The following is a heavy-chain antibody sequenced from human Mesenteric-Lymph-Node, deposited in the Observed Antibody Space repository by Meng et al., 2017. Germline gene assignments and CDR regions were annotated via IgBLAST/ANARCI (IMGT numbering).Heavy chain of an antibody. J-gene: IGHJ6*02. V-gene: IGHV4-61*09. CDR3: ARDTSPAGRWLQLPNYYYYGMDV. D-gene: IGHD5-24*01. Sequence: SETLSLTCTVSGGSISSGTYYWTWIRQPAGKGQEWIGHMSTSGSTNYNPSLKSRVTISVDTSKNQFSLKLSSVTAADTAVYYCARDTSPAGRWLQLPNYYYYGMDVWGQGTTVTVSS. CDR1: GGSISSGTYY. CDR2: MSTSGST.